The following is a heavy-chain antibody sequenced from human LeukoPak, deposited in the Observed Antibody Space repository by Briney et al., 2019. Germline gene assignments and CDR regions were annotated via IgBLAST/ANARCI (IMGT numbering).Heavy chain of an antibody. CDR2: VYTSGST. CDR1: GGSINSGTYY. CDR3: ARSKNLSGSYPFDY. D-gene: IGHD3-10*01. Sequence: SETLSLTCTVSGGSINSGTYYWSWIRQSAGKGLEWIGRVYTSGSTNYNPSLKSRVTISVDMSKNQFSLRLSSVTAADTAMYYCARSKNLSGSYPFDYWGQGTLVTVSS. J-gene: IGHJ4*02. V-gene: IGHV4-61*02.